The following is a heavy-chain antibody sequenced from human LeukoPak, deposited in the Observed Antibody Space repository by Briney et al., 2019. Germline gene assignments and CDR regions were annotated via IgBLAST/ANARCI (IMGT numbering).Heavy chain of an antibody. CDR1: GFTFSSYA. D-gene: IGHD2-2*01. V-gene: IGHV3-23*01. Sequence: QPGGSLRLSCAASGFTFSSYAMSWVRQAPGKGLEWVSVISGSGDSTYYADSVTGRFTISRDNSKNTLYLQMNSLRAEDTAVYFCAKGRPCSGTSCYGSYFDYWGQGTLVTVSS. CDR2: ISGSGDST. J-gene: IGHJ4*02. CDR3: AKGRPCSGTSCYGSYFDY.